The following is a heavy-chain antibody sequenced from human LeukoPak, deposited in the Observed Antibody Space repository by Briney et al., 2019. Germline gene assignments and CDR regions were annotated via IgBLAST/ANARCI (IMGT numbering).Heavy chain of an antibody. CDR2: ISGSGDKT. V-gene: IGHV3-23*01. CDR1: GFTFSSYE. J-gene: IGHJ3*02. CDR3: AKDLSRSGWYTGAFDI. D-gene: IGHD6-19*01. Sequence: GGSLRLSCAASGFTFSSYEMNWVRQAPGKGLEWVSAISGSGDKTYYADSVNGRFTIARDNSKNTLYLQMNSLRAEDTAVYYCAKDLSRSGWYTGAFDIWGQGTLVTVSS.